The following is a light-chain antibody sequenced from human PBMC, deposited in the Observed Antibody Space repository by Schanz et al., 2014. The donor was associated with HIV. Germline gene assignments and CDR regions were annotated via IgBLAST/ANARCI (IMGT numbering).Light chain of an antibody. CDR1: NSDVGYYNY. CDR2: DVS. Sequence: QSALTQPASVSGSPGQSITISCTGTNSDVGYYNYVSWYQQYPGKAPKLMIYDVSNRPSGVSNRFSGSKSGNTASLTISGLQAEDEADYYCGSYITAATWVFGGGTKLTVL. J-gene: IGLJ2*01. CDR3: GSYITAATWV. V-gene: IGLV2-14*01.